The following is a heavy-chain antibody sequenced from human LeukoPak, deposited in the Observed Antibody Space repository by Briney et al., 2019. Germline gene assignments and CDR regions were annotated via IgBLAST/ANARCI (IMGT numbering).Heavy chain of an antibody. CDR2: INYIGST. D-gene: IGHD2-2*01. CDR3: ARVGIYCSSTNCFLANFDY. CDR1: GDSISRSSYW. V-gene: IGHV4-39*01. Sequence: TSETLSLTCDVSGDSISRSSYWWGWVRQPPGQGLDWIGTINYIGSTYYNPSLKSRVTISIDTPNNQFSLKLSPVTAADTAIYYCARVGIYCSSTNCFLANFDYWGQGTLVTVSS. J-gene: IGHJ4*02.